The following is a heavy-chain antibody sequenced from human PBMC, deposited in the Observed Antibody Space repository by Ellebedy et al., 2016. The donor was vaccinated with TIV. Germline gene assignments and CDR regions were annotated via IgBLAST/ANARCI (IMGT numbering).Heavy chain of an antibody. CDR3: ARPRYSGVTLRLFFDY. Sequence: GESLKISCAASGFIFSNSGMSWVRQAPGKGLEWVSAISGSGGSTYYADSVKGRFTISRDNSKNTLYLQMNSLRAEDTAVYYCARPRYSGVTLRLFFDYWGQGTLVTVSS. CDR2: ISGSGGST. J-gene: IGHJ4*02. CDR1: GFIFSNSG. D-gene: IGHD1-26*01. V-gene: IGHV3-23*01.